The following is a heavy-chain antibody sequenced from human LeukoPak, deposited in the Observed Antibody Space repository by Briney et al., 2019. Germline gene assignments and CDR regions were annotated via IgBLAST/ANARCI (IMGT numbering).Heavy chain of an antibody. V-gene: IGHV4-59*01. CDR2: IYYSGST. Sequence: SETLSLTCTVSGGSISSYYWSWIRQPPGKGLEWIGYIYYSGSTNYNPSLTSRVTISVDTSKNQFSLKLSSVTAADTAVYYCARDRRYYYDSSGYDPFYFDFWGQGTLATVSS. CDR3: ARDRRYYYDSSGYDPFYFDF. CDR1: GGSISSYY. J-gene: IGHJ4*02. D-gene: IGHD3-22*01.